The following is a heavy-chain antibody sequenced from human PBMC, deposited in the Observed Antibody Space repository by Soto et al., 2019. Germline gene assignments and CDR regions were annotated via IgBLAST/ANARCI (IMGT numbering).Heavy chain of an antibody. CDR3: ARGVSGVTVY. CDR2: ISYDGSNK. D-gene: IGHD7-27*01. CDR1: GFTFSSYA. V-gene: IGHV3-30-3*01. J-gene: IGHJ4*02. Sequence: GGSLRLSCAASGFTFSSYAMHWVRQAPGKGLEWVAVISYDGSNKYYADSVKGRFTISRDNSKNTLYLQMNSLRAEDTAVYYCARGVSGVTVYWGQGTLVTVSS.